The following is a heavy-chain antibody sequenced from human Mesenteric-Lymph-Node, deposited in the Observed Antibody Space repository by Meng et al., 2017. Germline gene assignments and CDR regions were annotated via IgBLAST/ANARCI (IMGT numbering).Heavy chain of an antibody. D-gene: IGHD1-14*01. V-gene: IGHV3-30*04. Sequence: GGSLRLSCAASGFTFSSYAMHWVRQAPGKGLEWVAVISYDGSNKYYADSVKGRFTISRDNSKNTLYLQMNSLRAEDTAAYYCASFNPLFDYWGQGTLVTVSS. CDR1: GFTFSSYA. J-gene: IGHJ4*02. CDR2: ISYDGSNK. CDR3: ASFNPLFDY.